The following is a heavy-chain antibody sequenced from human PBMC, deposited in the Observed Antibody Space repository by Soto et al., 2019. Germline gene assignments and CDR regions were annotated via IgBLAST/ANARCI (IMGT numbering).Heavy chain of an antibody. CDR1: GGTFSSYA. V-gene: IGHV1-69*13. D-gene: IGHD2-2*01. Sequence: RASVKVSCEASGGTFSSYAISWVRQAPGQGLEWMGGIIPIFGTANYAQKFQGRVTITADESTSTAYMELSSLRSEDTAVYYCARDHGLYCSSTSCPLGIWGEGTMVTVSS. CDR2: IIPIFGTA. J-gene: IGHJ3*02. CDR3: ARDHGLYCSSTSCPLGI.